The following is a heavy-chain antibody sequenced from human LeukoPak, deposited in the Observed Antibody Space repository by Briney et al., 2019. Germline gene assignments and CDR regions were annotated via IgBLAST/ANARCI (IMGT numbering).Heavy chain of an antibody. V-gene: IGHV3-53*01. J-gene: IGHJ3*02. CDR2: IYSGGST. CDR1: GFTVSSNY. CDR3: ARDSLFNWNDGAFDI. Sequence: GGSLRLSCAASGFTVSSNYMNWVRQAPGKGLEWVSVIYSGGSTYYADSVKGRFTISRDNSKNTLYLQMNSLRAEDTAVYYCARDSLFNWNDGAFDIWGQGTMVTVSS. D-gene: IGHD1-20*01.